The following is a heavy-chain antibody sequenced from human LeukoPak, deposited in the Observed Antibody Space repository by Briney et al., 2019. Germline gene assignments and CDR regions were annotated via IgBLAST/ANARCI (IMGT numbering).Heavy chain of an antibody. CDR3: AILHGYYDGTGYWVQ. J-gene: IGHJ1*01. V-gene: IGHV3-23*01. CDR1: GFTFASYG. D-gene: IGHD3-22*01. Sequence: GGSLRLSCAASGFTFASYGMSWVRQAPGKGLGWVSFITTSGGRTSYADSVEGRFTISRDNPRNTLYMQMNSLRDEDTAVYYCAILHGYYDGTGYWVQWGQGTLVTVSS. CDR2: ITTSGGRT.